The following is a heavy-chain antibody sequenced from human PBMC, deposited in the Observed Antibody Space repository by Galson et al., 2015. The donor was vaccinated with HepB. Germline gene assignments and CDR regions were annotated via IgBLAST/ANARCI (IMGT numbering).Heavy chain of an antibody. CDR3: ARQRTIFGVVIIEVWFDP. CDR2: IYYSGST. V-gene: IGHV4-39*01. CDR1: GGSISSSSYY. D-gene: IGHD3-3*01. Sequence: ETLSLTCTVSGGSISSSSYYWGWIRQSPGKGLEWIGSIYYSGSTYYNPSLKSRVTISVDTSKNQFSLKLSSVTAADTAVYYCARQRTIFGVVIIEVWFDPWGQGTLVTVSS. J-gene: IGHJ5*02.